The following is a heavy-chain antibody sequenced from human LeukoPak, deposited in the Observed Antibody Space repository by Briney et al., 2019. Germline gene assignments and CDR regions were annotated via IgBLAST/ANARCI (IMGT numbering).Heavy chain of an antibody. J-gene: IGHJ6*02. CDR1: GFTFSSYA. CDR3: AKDPEGWYYYYGMDV. Sequence: PGGSLRLSWAASGFTFSSYAMNWVRQAPGKGLEWVSAISGSGHSTYYADSVKGRFTISRDNSRNTLYLQMNSLRAEDTAVYYCAKDPEGWYYYYGMDVWGQGTTVTVSS. V-gene: IGHV3-23*01. CDR2: ISGSGHST.